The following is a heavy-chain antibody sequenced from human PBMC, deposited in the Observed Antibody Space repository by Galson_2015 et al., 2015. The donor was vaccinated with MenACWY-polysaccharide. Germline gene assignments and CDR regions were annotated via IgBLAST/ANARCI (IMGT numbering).Heavy chain of an antibody. D-gene: IGHD2-15*01. J-gene: IGHJ3*01. CDR3: AREGSRIVFHAFDV. V-gene: IGHV3-33*05. Sequence: SLRLSGAASGVRFSGSGMHWVRQAPGKGLEWEAVIQYDGSKIVYADSVKGRFTVARDNSRNTLYLEMNSLRAEDTAVYYCAREGSRIVFHAFDVWGQGTMVIVSS. CDR1: GVRFSGSG. CDR2: IQYDGSKI.